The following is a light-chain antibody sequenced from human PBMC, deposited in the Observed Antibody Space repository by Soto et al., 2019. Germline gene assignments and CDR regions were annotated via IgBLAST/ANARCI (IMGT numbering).Light chain of an antibody. CDR3: QQSYTTPRT. CDR2: AAS. V-gene: IGKV1-9*01. Sequence: IQLTQSPSSLSASVGDSVTITCRASQGISSFLAWYQQKPCKAPQLLIYAASTLQSGVPSRCSGSGSGTEFTIIISSLEHDDFATDYCQQSYTTPRTFGQGTKVDIK. J-gene: IGKJ1*01. CDR1: QGISSF.